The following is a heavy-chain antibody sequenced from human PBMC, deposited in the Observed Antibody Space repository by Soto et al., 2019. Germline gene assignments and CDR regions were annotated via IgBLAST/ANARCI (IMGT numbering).Heavy chain of an antibody. V-gene: IGHV1-58*01. CDR3: AAKSPTEQPLAPPGRYYYYYYGMDV. CDR1: GFTFPSSA. CDR2: IVVGSGNT. J-gene: IGHJ6*02. Sequence: SVKVSCKASGFTFPSSAVQWVRQARGQRLEWIGWIVVGSGNTNYAQKFQERVTITRDMSTSTAYMELSSLRSEDTAVYYCAAKSPTEQPLAPPGRYYYYYYGMDVWGQGTTVTVSS. D-gene: IGHD6-13*01.